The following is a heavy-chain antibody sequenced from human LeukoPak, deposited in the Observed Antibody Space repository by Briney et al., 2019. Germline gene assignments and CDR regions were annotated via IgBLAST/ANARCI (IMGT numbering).Heavy chain of an antibody. CDR3: ARAVSGYDFFDY. CDR2: INPNSGGT. Sequence: ASVKVSCKASGYTFTGYYMHWVRQAPGQGLERMGRINPNSGGTNYAQKFQGRVTMTRDTSISTAYMELSRLRSDDTAVYYCARAVSGYDFFDYWGQGTLVTVSS. D-gene: IGHD5-12*01. CDR1: GYTFTGYY. V-gene: IGHV1-2*06. J-gene: IGHJ4*02.